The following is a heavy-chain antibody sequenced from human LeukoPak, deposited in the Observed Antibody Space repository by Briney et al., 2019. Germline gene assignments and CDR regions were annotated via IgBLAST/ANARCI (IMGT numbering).Heavy chain of an antibody. CDR1: GFTFTSSA. Sequence: ASVKVSCKASGFTFTSSAMQWVRQARGQRIEWIGWIVVGSGNTNYAQKFQERVTITRDMSTSTAYMELSSLRSEDTAVYYCAASGSYYHRLLDYWGQGTLVTVSS. D-gene: IGHD1-26*01. CDR3: AASGSYYHRLLDY. J-gene: IGHJ4*02. V-gene: IGHV1-58*02. CDR2: IVVGSGNT.